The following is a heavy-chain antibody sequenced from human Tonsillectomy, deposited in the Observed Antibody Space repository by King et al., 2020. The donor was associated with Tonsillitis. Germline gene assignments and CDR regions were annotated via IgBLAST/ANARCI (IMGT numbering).Heavy chain of an antibody. CDR1: GGSFRGYY. CDR3: ARGGTYYDILTAYYTGWFDP. CDR2: ISLSGST. Sequence: VQLQQWGAGLLKPSENLSLTCGVFGGSFRGYYWSWIRQPPGKGLEWIGEISLSGSTNYSPSLKSRVTISLDTSKNQFSLKLTSVTAADTAVYYCARGGTYYDILTAYYTGWFDPWGQGTLVTVSS. J-gene: IGHJ5*02. D-gene: IGHD3-9*01. V-gene: IGHV4-34*01.